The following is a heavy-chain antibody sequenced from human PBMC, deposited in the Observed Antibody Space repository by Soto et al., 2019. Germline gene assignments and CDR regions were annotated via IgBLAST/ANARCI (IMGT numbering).Heavy chain of an antibody. J-gene: IGHJ5*02. CDR1: GGSISSGGYY. CDR2: IYYSGST. D-gene: IGHD2-2*01. V-gene: IGHV4-31*03. CDR3: ASRTSLVVPAEGWFDP. Sequence: SETLSLTCTVSGGSISSGGYYWSWIRQHPGKGLEWIGYIYYSGSTSYNPSLKSRVTISVDTSKNQFSLKLSSVTAADTAVYYCASRTSLVVPAEGWFDPWGQGTLVTVSS.